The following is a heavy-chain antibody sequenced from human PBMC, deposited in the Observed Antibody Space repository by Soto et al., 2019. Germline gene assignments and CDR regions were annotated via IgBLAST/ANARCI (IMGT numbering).Heavy chain of an antibody. CDR3: ARDRRAVAGYYYYYYGMDV. CDR2: IRSKTNNYAT. Sequence: GGSLRLSCAASGLTFSDSAIHWVRQASGKGLEWVGRIRSKTNNYATTYAASVKGRFTISRDNAKNSLYLQMNSLRAEDTAVYYCARDRRAVAGYYYYYYGMDVWGQGTTVTVSS. J-gene: IGHJ6*02. V-gene: IGHV3-73*01. CDR1: GLTFSDSA. D-gene: IGHD6-19*01.